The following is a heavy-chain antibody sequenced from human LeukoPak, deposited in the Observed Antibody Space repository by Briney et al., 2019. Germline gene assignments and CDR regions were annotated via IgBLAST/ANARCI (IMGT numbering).Heavy chain of an antibody. D-gene: IGHD3-3*01. V-gene: IGHV3-7*01. J-gene: IGHJ4*02. CDR1: GFTFSSYW. Sequence: GGSLRLSCAASGFTFSSYWMSWVRQAPGKGLEWVANIKQDGSEKYYVDSVKGRFTISRDNAKNSLYLQINSLRAEDTAVYYCARDPGDFWSGYYGGYFDYWGQGTLVTVSS. CDR3: ARDPGDFWSGYYGGYFDY. CDR2: IKQDGSEK.